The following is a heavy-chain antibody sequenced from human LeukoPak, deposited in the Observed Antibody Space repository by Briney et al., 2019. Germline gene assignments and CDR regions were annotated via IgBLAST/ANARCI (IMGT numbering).Heavy chain of an antibody. CDR3: ARPPDSSDYGAAFEW. D-gene: IGHD4-11*01. V-gene: IGHV4-39*07. Sequence: PSETLSLTCTVSGGSISSSSYYWGWIRQPPGKGLEWIGSIYYSGSTYYNPSLKSRVSISVDTSKNQFSLNVRSVTAADTAVYYCARPPDSSDYGAAFEWWGPGTLVTVSS. J-gene: IGHJ4*02. CDR1: GGSISSSSYY. CDR2: IYYSGST.